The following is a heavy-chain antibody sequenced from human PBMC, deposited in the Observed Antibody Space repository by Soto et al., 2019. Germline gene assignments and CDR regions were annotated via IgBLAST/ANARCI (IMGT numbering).Heavy chain of an antibody. J-gene: IGHJ4*02. V-gene: IGHV4-59*08. D-gene: IGHD2-15*01. CDR1: GGSISSYY. Sequence: SETLSLTCTVSGGSISSYYWSWIRQPPGKGLEWIGNIYYSGSTHYNPSLQSRVTISVDASKKQFSLKLRSVTAADTAMYYCASTKDETLYFDYWGQGNLVTVSS. CDR3: ASTKDETLYFDY. CDR2: IYYSGST.